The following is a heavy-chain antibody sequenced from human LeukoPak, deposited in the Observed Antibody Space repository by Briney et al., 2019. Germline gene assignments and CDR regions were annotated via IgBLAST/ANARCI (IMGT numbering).Heavy chain of an antibody. CDR1: GFTFDDYA. J-gene: IGHJ4*02. Sequence: SGGSLRLSCAASGFTFDDYAMHWVRQAPGKGLEWVSGISWNSGSIGYADSVKGRFTISRDNAKNSLYLQMNSLRAEDTALYYCAKDMSSSGHKGFDYWGQGTLVTVSS. D-gene: IGHD6-19*01. CDR3: AKDMSSSGHKGFDY. V-gene: IGHV3-9*01. CDR2: ISWNSGSI.